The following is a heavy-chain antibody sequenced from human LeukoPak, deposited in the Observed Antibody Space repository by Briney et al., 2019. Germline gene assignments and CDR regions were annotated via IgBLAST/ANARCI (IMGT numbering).Heavy chain of an antibody. D-gene: IGHD3-16*02. CDR3: ARDVIR. Sequence: GGSLRLSCAASGFTFSSYGMHWVRQAPGKGLEWVAVISYDGSNKYYADSVKGRFTISRDNSKNTLSLQMNSLRADDTAVYFCARDVIRGGQGTQVTVSS. J-gene: IGHJ4*02. CDR1: GFTFSSYG. CDR2: ISYDGSNK. V-gene: IGHV3-30*03.